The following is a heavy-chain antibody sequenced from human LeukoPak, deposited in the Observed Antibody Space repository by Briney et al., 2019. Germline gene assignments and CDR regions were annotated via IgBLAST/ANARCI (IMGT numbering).Heavy chain of an antibody. D-gene: IGHD4-17*01. Sequence: PGGSLRLSCTVSGFTVSGNSMSWVRQAPGKGLEWVSFIYSGGNTHYSDSVKGRFTISRDNSKNTLYLQMNSLRVEDTAVYYCARRAGEYSHPYDYWGQGTLVTVSS. J-gene: IGHJ4*02. CDR3: ARRAGEYSHPYDY. V-gene: IGHV3-53*01. CDR1: GFTVSGNS. CDR2: IYSGGNT.